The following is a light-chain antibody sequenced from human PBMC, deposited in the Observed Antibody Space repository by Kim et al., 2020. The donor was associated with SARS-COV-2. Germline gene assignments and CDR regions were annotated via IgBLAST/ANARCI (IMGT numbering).Light chain of an antibody. V-gene: IGKV3-20*01. J-gene: IGKJ1*01. CDR3: QQYDHSRT. CDR2: GAS. Sequence: LSPRERASLSCRARQTVSRNHLAWYQQKPGQAPRLLIYGASSRATGIPDRFSGSGSGTDFTLTITRLEPEDFAVYYCQQYDHSRTFGQGTKVDIK. CDR1: QTVSRNH.